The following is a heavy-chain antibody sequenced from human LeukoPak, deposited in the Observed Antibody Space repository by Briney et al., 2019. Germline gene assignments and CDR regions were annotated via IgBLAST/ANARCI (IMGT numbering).Heavy chain of an antibody. CDR2: IYYSGST. V-gene: IGHV4-39*07. CDR1: GGSISSSSYY. Sequence: PSETLSLTCTVSGGSISSSSYYWGWIRQPPGKGLEWIGSIYYSGSTYYNPSLKSRVTISVDTSKNQFSLKLSSVTAADTAVYYCARGRNYYYDSSGYSFDYWGQGTLVTVSS. CDR3: ARGRNYYYDSSGYSFDY. J-gene: IGHJ4*02. D-gene: IGHD3-22*01.